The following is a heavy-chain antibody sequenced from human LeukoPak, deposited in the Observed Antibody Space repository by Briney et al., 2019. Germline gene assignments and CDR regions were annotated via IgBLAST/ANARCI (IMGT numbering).Heavy chain of an antibody. CDR1: GFTFSSYG. V-gene: IGHV3-30*02. J-gene: IGHJ4*02. CDR3: ARGSDNSGYRSLGY. CDR2: IRYDGSNK. Sequence: GGSLRLSCAASGFTFSSYGMHWVRQAPGKGLEWVAFIRYDGSNKYYADSVKGRFTISRDNSKNTLYLQMSSLRAEDTAVYYCARGSDNSGYRSLGYWGQGTLVTVSS. D-gene: IGHD3-22*01.